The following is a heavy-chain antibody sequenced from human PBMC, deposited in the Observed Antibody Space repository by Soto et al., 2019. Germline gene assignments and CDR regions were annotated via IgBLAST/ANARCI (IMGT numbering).Heavy chain of an antibody. J-gene: IGHJ4*02. Sequence: QVQLVESGGGVVQPGRSLRLSCAASGFTVSSYAMHWVRQAPGKGLEWVAVISYDGSNKYYADSVKGRFTISRDNSKNTLYLQMNSLRAEDTAVYYCARDPEGGWLVISHYFDYWGQGTLVTVSS. CDR3: ARDPEGGWLVISHYFDY. D-gene: IGHD6-19*01. V-gene: IGHV3-30-3*01. CDR2: ISYDGSNK. CDR1: GFTVSSYA.